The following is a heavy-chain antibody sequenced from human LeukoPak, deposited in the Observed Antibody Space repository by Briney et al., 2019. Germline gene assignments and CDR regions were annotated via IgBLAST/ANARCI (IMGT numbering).Heavy chain of an antibody. CDR2: ISWNSGSI. Sequence: PGGSLRLSCAASGFTFDDYTMHWVRQAPGKGLEWVSGISWNSGSIGYADSVKGRFTISRDNAKNSLYLQMNSLRAEDTALYYCAKEVTRYMDVWGKGTTVTISS. J-gene: IGHJ6*03. V-gene: IGHV3-9*01. CDR3: AKEVTRYMDV. CDR1: GFTFDDYT.